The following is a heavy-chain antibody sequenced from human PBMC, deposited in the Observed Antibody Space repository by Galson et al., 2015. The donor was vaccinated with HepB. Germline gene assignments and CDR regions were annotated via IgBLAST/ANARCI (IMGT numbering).Heavy chain of an antibody. CDR1: GFTFSSYS. CDR3: ARDRRYYDSSGYYS. D-gene: IGHD3-22*01. V-gene: IGHV3-21*01. CDR2: ISSSSSYI. Sequence: SLRLSCAASGFTFSSYSMNWVRQAPGKGLEWVSSISSSSSYIYYADSVKGRFTISRDNAKNSLYLQMNSLRAEDTAVYYCARDRRYYDSSGYYSWGQGTLVTVSS. J-gene: IGHJ4*02.